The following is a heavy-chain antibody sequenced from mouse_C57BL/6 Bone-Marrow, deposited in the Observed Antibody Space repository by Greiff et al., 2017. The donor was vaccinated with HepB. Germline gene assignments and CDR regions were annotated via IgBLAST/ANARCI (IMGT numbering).Heavy chain of an antibody. V-gene: IGHV5-9-1*02. CDR2: ISSGGDYI. CDR3: TRDPAYYSNYVY. Sequence: EVQRVESGEGLVKPGGSLKLSCAASGFTFSSYAMSWVRQTPEKRLEWVAYISSGGDYIYYADTVKGRFTISRDNARNTLYLQMSSLKSEDTAMYYCTRDPAYYSNYVYWGQGTSVTVSS. J-gene: IGHJ4*01. D-gene: IGHD2-5*01. CDR1: GFTFSSYA.